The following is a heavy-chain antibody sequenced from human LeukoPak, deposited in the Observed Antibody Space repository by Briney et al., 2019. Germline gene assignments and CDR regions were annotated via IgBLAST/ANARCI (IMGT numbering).Heavy chain of an antibody. D-gene: IGHD3-22*01. V-gene: IGHV3-21*01. J-gene: IGHJ3*01. CDR1: GFTFSSYH. CDR2: ISSNSDYI. CDR3: ARGGDVTIIVVVIPDAFDV. Sequence: GGSLRLSCAASGFTFSSYHINWVRQAPGKGLEWVSSISSNSDYIYYADSVKGRFTISRDNAKNSLYLQMNSLRAEDTAVYFCARGGDVTIIVVVIPDAFDVWGQGTRVTVSS.